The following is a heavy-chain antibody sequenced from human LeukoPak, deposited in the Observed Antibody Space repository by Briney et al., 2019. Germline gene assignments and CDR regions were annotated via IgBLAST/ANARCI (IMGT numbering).Heavy chain of an antibody. V-gene: IGHV1-69*13. D-gene: IGHD2-2*01. Sequence: SVKVSCKASGGTFSSYAISWVRQAPGQGLEWMGGIIPIFGTANYAQKFQGRVTITADESTSTAYMELSSLRSEDTAVYYCASGRRGYCSSTSCRGDAFDIWGQGTMVTVSS. CDR1: GGTFSSYA. CDR3: ASGRRGYCSSTSCRGDAFDI. CDR2: IIPIFGTA. J-gene: IGHJ3*02.